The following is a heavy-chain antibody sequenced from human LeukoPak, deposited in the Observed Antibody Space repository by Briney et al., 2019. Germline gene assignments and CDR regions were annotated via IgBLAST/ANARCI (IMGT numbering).Heavy chain of an antibody. V-gene: IGHV3-53*05. J-gene: IGHJ4*02. D-gene: IGHD1-7*01. CDR3: AKVRVVFNWNYAYYFDY. CDR1: GFTVSSNY. CDR2: IYSGGST. Sequence: GGSLRLSCAASGFTVSSNYMSWVRQAPGKGLEWVSVIYSGGSTYYADSVKGRFTISRDNSKNTLYLQTNSLGPEDTAMYYCAKVRVVFNWNYAYYFDYWGQGTLVTVSS.